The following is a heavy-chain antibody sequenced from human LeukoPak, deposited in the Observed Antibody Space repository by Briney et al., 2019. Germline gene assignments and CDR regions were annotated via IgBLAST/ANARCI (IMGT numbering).Heavy chain of an antibody. CDR2: IKQDGSEK. Sequence: PGGSLRLSCEASGFTFSSYWMSWVRQAPGKGLEWVANIKQDGSEKIYVDSVKGRFTISRDNAKNSLYLQMNSLRAEDTAVYYCARESTGERPGYWGQGTLVTVSS. J-gene: IGHJ4*02. CDR1: GFTFSSYW. CDR3: ARESTGERPGY. V-gene: IGHV3-7*01. D-gene: IGHD1-1*01.